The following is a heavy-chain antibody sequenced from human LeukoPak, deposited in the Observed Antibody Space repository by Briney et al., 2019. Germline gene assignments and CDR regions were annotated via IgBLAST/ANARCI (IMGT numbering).Heavy chain of an antibody. D-gene: IGHD3-3*01. V-gene: IGHV4-59*01. CDR3: ARDRLRFFY. CDR2: IYYSGST. J-gene: IGHJ4*02. CDR1: GGSTSSYY. Sequence: PSETLSLTCTVSGGSTSSYYWSWIRQPPGKGLEWIGYIYYSGSTNYNPSLKSRVTISVDTSKNQFSLKLSSVTAADTAVYYCARDRLRFFYWGQGTLVTVSS.